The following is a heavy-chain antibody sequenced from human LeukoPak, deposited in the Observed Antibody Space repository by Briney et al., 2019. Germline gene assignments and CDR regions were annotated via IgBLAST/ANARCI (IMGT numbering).Heavy chain of an antibody. V-gene: IGHV3-21*01. Sequence: PGGSLRLSCAASGFTFSSYSMNWVRQAPGKGLEWVSSISSSSSYIYYADSVKGRFTISRDNAKNSLYLQMNSLRAEDTAVYYCARASSSWTDDAFDIWGQGTMVTVSS. J-gene: IGHJ3*02. CDR3: ARASSSWTDDAFDI. CDR1: GFTFSSYS. D-gene: IGHD6-13*01. CDR2: ISSSSSYI.